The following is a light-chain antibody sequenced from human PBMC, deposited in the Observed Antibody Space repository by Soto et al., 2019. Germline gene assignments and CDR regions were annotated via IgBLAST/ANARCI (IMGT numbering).Light chain of an antibody. CDR3: RSYTTSSTMM. CDR1: SYDVGGYNY. Sequence: QSVLPQPASVSGAPGQSITIPCTGTSYDVGGYNYVSWYQQYPGKAPKLMIYEVSERPSGVSNRFSGSKSGDTASLTISGIQAEDEAYYYCRSYTTSSTMMFGGGTKLTVL. V-gene: IGLV2-14*01. J-gene: IGLJ3*02. CDR2: EVS.